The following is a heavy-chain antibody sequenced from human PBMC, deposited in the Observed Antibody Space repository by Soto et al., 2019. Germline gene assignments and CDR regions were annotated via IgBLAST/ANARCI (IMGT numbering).Heavy chain of an antibody. D-gene: IGHD2-15*01. V-gene: IGHV3-48*01. J-gene: IGHJ4*02. CDR1: GFTFSSYS. CDR3: ARDAPRCSGGSCFDF. CDR2: INSGSSTI. Sequence: EVQLVESGGGLVQPGGSLRLSCAASGFTFSSYSMNWVRQAPGNGLEWVSYINSGSSTIYYADSVKGRVTISRDNAKNSLYLQMNSLRAEETAVYYFARDAPRCSGGSCFDFWGQGTLVTFSS.